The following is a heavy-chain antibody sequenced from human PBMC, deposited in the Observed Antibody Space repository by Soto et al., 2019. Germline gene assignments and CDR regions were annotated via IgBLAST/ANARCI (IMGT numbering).Heavy chain of an antibody. CDR3: ARDSGNLGNWAYFLDY. Sequence: GXSVKVTCKASGYTFTDIGISLVRHSPGQGLEWMGWISAYNGNTNYAHKVQDRVTMTTDTSTSTAYMELRNLTPDDTAVYYCARDSGNLGNWAYFLDYWGQGTLVTVS. CDR1: GYTFTDIG. D-gene: IGHD7-27*01. J-gene: IGHJ4*02. CDR2: ISAYNGNT. V-gene: IGHV1-18*01.